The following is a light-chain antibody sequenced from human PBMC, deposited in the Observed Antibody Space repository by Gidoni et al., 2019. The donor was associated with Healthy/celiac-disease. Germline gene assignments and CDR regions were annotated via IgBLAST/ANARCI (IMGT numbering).Light chain of an antibody. CDR1: QSISSW. CDR2: KAS. CDR3: QQYNSYPLT. V-gene: IGKV1-5*03. Sequence: DIQMTQSPSTLSASVGDRVTITCRASQSISSWLAWYQQKPGKAPKVLIDKASSLESGVPSRFSGSGYGTEFTLTISSLQPDDFATYYCQQYNSYPLTFGGGAKVEIK. J-gene: IGKJ4*01.